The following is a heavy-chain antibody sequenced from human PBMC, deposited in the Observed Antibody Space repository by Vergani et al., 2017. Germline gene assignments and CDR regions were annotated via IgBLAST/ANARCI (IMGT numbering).Heavy chain of an antibody. D-gene: IGHD3-10*01. CDR3: ARASGYSGSYLD. CDR1: GGSISSYY. Sequence: QVQLQESGPGLVKPSETLSLTCTVSGGSISSYYWSWIRQPPGKGLEWIGYIYYSGSTNYNPSLKSRVTISVDTSKNQFSLKLSSVTAADTAVYYCARASGYSGSYLDWGQGTLVTVSS. V-gene: IGHV4-59*01. CDR2: IYYSGST. J-gene: IGHJ4*02.